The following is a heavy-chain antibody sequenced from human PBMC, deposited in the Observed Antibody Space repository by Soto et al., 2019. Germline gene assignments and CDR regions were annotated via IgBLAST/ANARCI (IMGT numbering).Heavy chain of an antibody. CDR3: AMGFDY. V-gene: IGHV3-23*01. CDR2: ISGSGGST. J-gene: IGHJ4*02. Sequence: GSLRISCAASRFPFSSYAMSWVRQGPGKGLEWVSAISGSGGSTYYADSVKGRFTISRDDSKNTLYLQMNSLRAEDTAVYYCAMGFDYWGQGTLVTVSS. CDR1: RFPFSSYA.